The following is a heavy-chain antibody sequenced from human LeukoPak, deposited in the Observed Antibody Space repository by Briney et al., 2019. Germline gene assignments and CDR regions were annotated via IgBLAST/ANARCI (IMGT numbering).Heavy chain of an antibody. Sequence: GRSLRLSCAASGFTFSSYAMHWVRQAPGKGLEWVAVISYDGSNKYYADSVKGRFTISRDNSKNTLYLQMNSLRAEDTAVYYCAKKVVGTAMPDYWGQGTLVTVSS. CDR3: AKKVVGTAMPDY. V-gene: IGHV3-30*18. J-gene: IGHJ4*02. CDR2: ISYDGSNK. CDR1: GFTFSSYA. D-gene: IGHD5-18*01.